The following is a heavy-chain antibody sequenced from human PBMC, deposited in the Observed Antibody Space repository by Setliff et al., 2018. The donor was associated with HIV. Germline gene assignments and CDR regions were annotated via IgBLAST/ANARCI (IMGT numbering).Heavy chain of an antibody. D-gene: IGHD3-22*01. CDR2: VRSKAYGGTP. Sequence: GGSLRLSCTTSGFTFGDYAVSWVRQAPGKGLEWVGFVRSKAYGGTPEYAASVKGRFIISRDDSKSVAYVQMHSLKTEDTAVYYCARVSTTPYYRDTSGYFDYWGQGTLVTVSS. CDR1: GFTFGDYA. J-gene: IGHJ4*02. V-gene: IGHV3-49*04. CDR3: ARVSTTPYYRDTSGYFDY.